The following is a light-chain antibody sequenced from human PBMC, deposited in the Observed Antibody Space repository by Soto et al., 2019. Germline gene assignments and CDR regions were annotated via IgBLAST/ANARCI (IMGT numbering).Light chain of an antibody. CDR3: QQYYSFPPT. V-gene: IGKV1-39*01. CDR1: QTISGY. Sequence: DIQVTQSLSSPSASVGDRVTISCRASQTISGYLNWYQQKPGKAPELLIYAASTLQSGVPSRFSGSGSGADFTLTISCLQSEDFATYYCQQYYSFPPTFGQGTKVDIK. J-gene: IGKJ1*01. CDR2: AAS.